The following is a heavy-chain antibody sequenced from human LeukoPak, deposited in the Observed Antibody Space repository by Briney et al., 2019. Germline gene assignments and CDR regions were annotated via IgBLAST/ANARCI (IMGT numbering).Heavy chain of an antibody. D-gene: IGHD5-24*01. J-gene: IGHJ4*02. Sequence: PSETLSLTCAVYGGSFSGYYWSWIRQPPGKGLEWIGEINHSGSTNYNPSLKSRVTISVDTSKNQFSLKLSSVTAADTAVYYCARGRTGASRWLQEFLYFDYWGQGTLVTVSS. CDR3: ARGRTGASRWLQEFLYFDY. CDR1: GGSFSGYY. V-gene: IGHV4-34*01. CDR2: INHSGST.